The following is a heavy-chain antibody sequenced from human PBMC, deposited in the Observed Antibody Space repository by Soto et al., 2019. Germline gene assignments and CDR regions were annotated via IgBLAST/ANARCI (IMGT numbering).Heavy chain of an antibody. Sequence: GASVKVSCKASGYTFTGYYMHWVRQAPGQGLEWMGWINPNSGGTNYAQKFQGWVTMTRDTSISTAYMELSRLRSGDTAVYYCARALAAAGSSETPWFDPWGQGTLVTVSS. CDR3: ARALAAAGSSETPWFDP. CDR2: INPNSGGT. J-gene: IGHJ5*02. D-gene: IGHD6-13*01. V-gene: IGHV1-2*04. CDR1: GYTFTGYY.